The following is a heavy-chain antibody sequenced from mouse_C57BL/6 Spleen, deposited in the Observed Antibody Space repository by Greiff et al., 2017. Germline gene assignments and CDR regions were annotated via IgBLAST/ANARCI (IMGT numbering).Heavy chain of an antibody. V-gene: IGHV1-22*01. J-gene: IGHJ4*01. CDR2: INPNNGGT. Sequence: VQLQQPGPELVKPGASVKMSCKASGYTFTDYYMHWVKQSPGKSLEWIGYINPNNGGTSYNQKFKGKATLTVNTSSSTAYMELRSLTSEDSADYYCARRGYYAMDYWGQGTSVTVAS. CDR1: GYTFTDYY. CDR3: ARRGYYAMDY.